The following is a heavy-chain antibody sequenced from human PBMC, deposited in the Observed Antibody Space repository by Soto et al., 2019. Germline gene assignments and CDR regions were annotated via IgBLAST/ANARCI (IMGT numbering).Heavy chain of an antibody. Sequence: EVQLVESGGGLVQPGESLRLSCAASGFTFTSYWMHWVRQAPGKGLVWVSRINPDGSSISYADSVKGRFTISRDNAKNTLYLQMSSLRADDTAVYYCARVLRGYYYMDVWGKGTTVTVSS. CDR3: ARVLRGYYYMDV. CDR2: INPDGSSI. CDR1: GFTFTSYW. V-gene: IGHV3-74*01. J-gene: IGHJ6*03.